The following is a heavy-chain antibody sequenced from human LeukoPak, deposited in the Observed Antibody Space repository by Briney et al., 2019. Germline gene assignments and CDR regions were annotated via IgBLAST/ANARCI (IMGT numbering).Heavy chain of an antibody. CDR3: ARLNGGN. CDR1: GGSISSYY. Sequence: SETLSLTCTASGGSISSYYWSWIRQPPGKGLEWLAYVDYSGSTAYNPSLNGRVAISPDTSKNQFSLKLRSVTAADTAVYYCARLNGGNWGPGILVTVSS. J-gene: IGHJ4*02. D-gene: IGHD4-23*01. CDR2: VDYSGST. V-gene: IGHV4-59*08.